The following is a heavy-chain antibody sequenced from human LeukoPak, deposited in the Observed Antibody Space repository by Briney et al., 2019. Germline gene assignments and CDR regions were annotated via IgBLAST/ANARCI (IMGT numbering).Heavy chain of an antibody. D-gene: IGHD2-2*01. Sequence: PGGSLRLSCAASGFAFRNYAMTWVRQAPGKGLEWVSSISGSDHRTDYADSVKGHFTISRDDSKHMLYLQMNSLRAEDTAVYYCAKLNTRTYPFDYWGQGILVTVSS. CDR3: AKLNTRTYPFDY. CDR2: ISGSDHRT. J-gene: IGHJ4*02. CDR1: GFAFRNYA. V-gene: IGHV3-23*01.